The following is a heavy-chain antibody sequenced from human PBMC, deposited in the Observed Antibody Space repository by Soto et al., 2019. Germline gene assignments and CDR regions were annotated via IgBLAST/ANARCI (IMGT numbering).Heavy chain of an antibody. V-gene: IGHV3-33*01. CDR3: ERDLWDPLFYYYGMDV. D-gene: IGHD3-16*01. Sequence: GGPLRLSCAASGFTFSSYGMHWVRQAPGQGLEWVAVIWYDGSNKYYADSVKGRFTISRGNSKNTLYLQMNSLRAEDTDVYYCERDLWDPLFYYYGMDVWGQGTTVTVYS. CDR1: GFTFSSYG. J-gene: IGHJ6*02. CDR2: IWYDGSNK.